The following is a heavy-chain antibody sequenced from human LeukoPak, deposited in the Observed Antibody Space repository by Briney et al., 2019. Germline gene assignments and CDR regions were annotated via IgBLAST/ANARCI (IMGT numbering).Heavy chain of an antibody. V-gene: IGHV1-2*06. J-gene: IGHJ4*02. CDR3: ARCGGSSCYQVELDY. D-gene: IGHD2-15*01. CDR1: GYTFTGYY. CDR2: MDPNRGDT. Sequence: ASVKVSCKASGYTFTGYYMHWVRQAPGQGLEWLGRMDPNRGDTNYGQKLLGRVTMTTDTSTSTAYMELRSLRSDDTAVYYCARCGGSSCYQVELDYWGQGTLVTVSS.